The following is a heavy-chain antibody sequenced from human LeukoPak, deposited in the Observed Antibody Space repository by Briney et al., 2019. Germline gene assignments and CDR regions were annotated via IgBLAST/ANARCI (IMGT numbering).Heavy chain of an antibody. CDR2: IKPDGGEK. Sequence: PGGSLRLSCAASGFIFNTYWMTWVRQTPGKGLEWVANIKPDGGEKKYVDSVKGRFTISRDNAKNSLYLQMDSLRPEDTAIYFCARAALSSGWKAGINHWGQGSLVTVS. CDR1: GFIFNTYW. CDR3: ARAALSSGWKAGINH. V-gene: IGHV3-7*01. D-gene: IGHD6-19*01. J-gene: IGHJ1*01.